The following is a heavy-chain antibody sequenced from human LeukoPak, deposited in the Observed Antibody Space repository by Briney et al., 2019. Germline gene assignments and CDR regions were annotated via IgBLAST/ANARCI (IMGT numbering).Heavy chain of an antibody. CDR2: IYPDDSDT. Sequence: RGEFLNISCQGSGYSFTTYWIVWVRPMPGKGLEWMGIIYPDDSDTIYSPSFQGQVTMSADKSISTAYLQWSSLKASDTAIYYCARRPFGELTHFDYWGQGTLVTVSS. V-gene: IGHV5-51*01. CDR3: ARRPFGELTHFDY. CDR1: GYSFTTYW. D-gene: IGHD3-10*01. J-gene: IGHJ4*02.